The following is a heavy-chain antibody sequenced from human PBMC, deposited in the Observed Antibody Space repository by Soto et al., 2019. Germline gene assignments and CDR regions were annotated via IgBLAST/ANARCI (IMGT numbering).Heavy chain of an antibody. CDR1: GFTFSSYG. CDR3: ARDRGSSYFDY. V-gene: IGHV3-33*01. D-gene: IGHD6-13*01. Sequence: GGSLRLSCAASGFTFSSYGMHWVRQAPGRGLEWVAVIWYDGSNKYYADSVKGRFTISRDNSKNTLYLQMNSLRAEDTAVYYCARDRGSSYFDYWGQGTLVTVSS. J-gene: IGHJ4*02. CDR2: IWYDGSNK.